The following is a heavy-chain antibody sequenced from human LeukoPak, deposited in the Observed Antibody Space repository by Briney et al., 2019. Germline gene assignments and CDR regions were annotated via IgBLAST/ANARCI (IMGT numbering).Heavy chain of an antibody. CDR1: GFTFSSYS. CDR3: ARGEAMVRGVASFDI. D-gene: IGHD3-10*01. Sequence: GGSLRLSCAASGFTFSSYSMNWVRQAPEKGLEWVSSISSSSSYIYYADSVKGRFTISRDNAKNSLYLQMNSLRAEDTAVYYCARGEAMVRGVASFDIWGQGTMVTVSS. V-gene: IGHV3-21*01. J-gene: IGHJ3*02. CDR2: ISSSSSYI.